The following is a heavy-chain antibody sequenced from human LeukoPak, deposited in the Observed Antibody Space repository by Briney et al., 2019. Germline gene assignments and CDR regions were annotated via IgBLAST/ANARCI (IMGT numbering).Heavy chain of an antibody. CDR3: ARGAAAGVGYSSGWYDY. V-gene: IGHV1-18*01. CDR2: ISAYNGNT. D-gene: IGHD6-19*01. J-gene: IGHJ4*02. CDR1: GYTFTSYG. Sequence: GASVKVSCKASGYTFTSYGISWVRQAPGQGLEWMGWISAYNGNTNYAQKLQGRVTMTTDTSTSTAYMELRSLRSDDTAVYYCARGAAAGVGYSSGWYDYWGQGTLVTVSS.